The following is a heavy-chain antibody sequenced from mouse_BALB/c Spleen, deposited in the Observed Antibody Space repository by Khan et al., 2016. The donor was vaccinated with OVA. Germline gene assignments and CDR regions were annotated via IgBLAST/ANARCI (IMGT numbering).Heavy chain of an antibody. CDR2: IWGGGST. CDR1: GFSLTDYG. Sequence: QVQLKESGPGLVAPSQSLSNTCTVSGFSLTDYGVSWIRQPPGKGLEWLGVIWGGGSTYYNSALKSRLSISKDNSKSQVFLKMSSLQTDDTAMYYCAKGVWSYYYAVDYWGQGTSVTVSS. CDR3: AKGVWSYYYAVDY. V-gene: IGHV2-6-5*01. J-gene: IGHJ4*01.